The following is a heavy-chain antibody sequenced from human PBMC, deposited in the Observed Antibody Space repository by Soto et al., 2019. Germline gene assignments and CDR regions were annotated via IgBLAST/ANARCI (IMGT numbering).Heavy chain of an antibody. D-gene: IGHD6-19*01. CDR3: AKPARGWYSETDY. J-gene: IGHJ4*02. CDR1: GFTFSSYA. CDR2: ISGSGGSA. Sequence: GGSLRLSCAASGFTFSSYAMSWVRQAPGKGLEWVSVISGSGGSAYYADSVKGRFTISRDNSKNTLYLQMNSLRAEDTAVYYSAKPARGWYSETDYWGQGTLVTVSS. V-gene: IGHV3-23*01.